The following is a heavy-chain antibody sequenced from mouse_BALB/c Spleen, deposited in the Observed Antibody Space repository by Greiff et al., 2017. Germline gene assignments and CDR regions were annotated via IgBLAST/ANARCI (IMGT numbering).Heavy chain of an antibody. D-gene: IGHD1-1*01. CDR3: ARNSYYGSSWFAY. CDR2: ISSGSSTI. Sequence: EVQLVESGGGLVKPGGSLKLSCAASGFTFSSFGMHWVRQAPEKGLEWVAYISSGSSTIYYADTVKGRFTISRDNPKNTLFLQMTSLRSEDTAMYYCARNSYYGSSWFAYWGQGTLVTVSA. V-gene: IGHV5-17*02. CDR1: GFTFSSFG. J-gene: IGHJ3*01.